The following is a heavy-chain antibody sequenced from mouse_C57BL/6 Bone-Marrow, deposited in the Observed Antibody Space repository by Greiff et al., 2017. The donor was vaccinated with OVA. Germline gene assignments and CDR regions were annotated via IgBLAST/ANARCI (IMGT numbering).Heavy chain of an antibody. CDR3: ARKGYYGSSYSYWYFDV. J-gene: IGHJ1*03. D-gene: IGHD1-1*01. CDR2: IWSGGST. CDR1: GFSLTSYG. Sequence: VNVVESGPGLVQPSQSLSITCTVSGFSLTSYGVHWVRQSPGKGLEWLGVIWSGGSTDYNAAFISRLSISKDNSKSQVFFKMNSLQADDTAIYYCARKGYYGSSYSYWYFDVWGTGTTVTVSS. V-gene: IGHV2-2*01.